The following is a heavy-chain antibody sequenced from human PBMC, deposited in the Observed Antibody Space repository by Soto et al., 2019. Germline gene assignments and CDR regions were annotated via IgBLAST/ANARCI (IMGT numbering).Heavy chain of an antibody. CDR2: IYYSGST. J-gene: IGHJ4*02. Sequence: SETLSLTCTVSGGSISSGGYYWSWIRQHPGKGLEWIGYIYYSGSTYYNPSLKSRVTISVDTSKNQFSLKLSSVTAADTAVYYCARSYCSGGSCYLNFDYWGQGTLVTVSS. V-gene: IGHV4-31*03. CDR1: GGSISSGGYY. CDR3: ARSYCSGGSCYLNFDY. D-gene: IGHD2-15*01.